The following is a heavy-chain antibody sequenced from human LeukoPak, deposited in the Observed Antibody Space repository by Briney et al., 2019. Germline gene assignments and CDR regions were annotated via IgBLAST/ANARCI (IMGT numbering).Heavy chain of an antibody. J-gene: IGHJ4*02. Sequence: PGGSLRLSCAASGFTFTGHTMTWLRQAPGKGLEWVSIIGGRDDRTYYADFVGGRFTISRENSKNILYLHMSSLRAEDTAVYYCAKDPNPLYDFWTGYKWGQGTLVTVSS. CDR1: GFTFTGHT. V-gene: IGHV3-23*01. CDR2: IGGRDDRT. CDR3: AKDPNPLYDFWTGYK. D-gene: IGHD3-3*01.